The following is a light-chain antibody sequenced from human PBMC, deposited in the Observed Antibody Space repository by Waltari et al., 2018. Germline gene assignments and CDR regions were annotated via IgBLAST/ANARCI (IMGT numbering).Light chain of an antibody. CDR3: QSANSSGTYWV. V-gene: IGLV3-25*03. CDR1: ALPKQY. J-gene: IGLJ3*02. Sequence: SYELTQPPSVSVSPGQTARITCSGDALPKQYSHWYQQKPGQAPVLVMYKDTERPSGIPERFSGASSGTLVTLTISGVKAEDEADYYCQSANSSGTYWVFGGGTKLTVL. CDR2: KDT.